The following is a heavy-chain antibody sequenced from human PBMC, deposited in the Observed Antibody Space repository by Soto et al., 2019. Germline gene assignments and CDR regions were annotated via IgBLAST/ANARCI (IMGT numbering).Heavy chain of an antibody. J-gene: IGHJ4*02. Sequence: SETLSLTCTVSGGSISSYYWSWIRQPPGKGLEWIGYIYYSGSTNYNPSLKSRVTISVDTSKNQFSLKLSSVTAADTAVYYCARGGIVATMVRGVHDYWGQGTLVTVSS. V-gene: IGHV4-59*01. CDR1: GGSISSYY. CDR2: IYYSGST. D-gene: IGHD3-10*01. CDR3: ARGGIVATMVRGVHDY.